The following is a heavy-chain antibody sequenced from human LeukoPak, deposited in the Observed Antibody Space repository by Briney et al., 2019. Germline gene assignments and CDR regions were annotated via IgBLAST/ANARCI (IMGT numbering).Heavy chain of an antibody. J-gene: IGHJ4*02. CDR3: RIYCSGGSCYPNFDY. D-gene: IGHD2-15*01. V-gene: IGHV4-4*02. CDR2: IYHSGST. CDR1: GGSISSSNW. Sequence: SGTLSLTCTVSGGSISSSNWWSWVRQPPGKGLEWIGEIYHSGSTNYNPSLKSRVTISVDTSKNQFSLKLSSVTAADTAVYYCRIYCSGGSCYPNFDYWGQGTLVTVSS.